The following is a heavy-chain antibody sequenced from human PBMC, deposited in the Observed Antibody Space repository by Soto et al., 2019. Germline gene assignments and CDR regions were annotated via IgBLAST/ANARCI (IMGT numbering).Heavy chain of an antibody. CDR1: GYTFTTYG. Sequence: QVHLVQSGAEVRKPGASVKVSCKGSGYTFTTYGITWVRQAPGQGLEWMGWISAHNDNTNYAQKGQGRVTVTRDTSTRTAYMGLRNLRYDDTAVYYCARGRYGDYWGQGALVTVSS. CDR3: ARGRYGDY. J-gene: IGHJ4*02. V-gene: IGHV1-18*01. D-gene: IGHD1-1*01. CDR2: ISAHNDNT.